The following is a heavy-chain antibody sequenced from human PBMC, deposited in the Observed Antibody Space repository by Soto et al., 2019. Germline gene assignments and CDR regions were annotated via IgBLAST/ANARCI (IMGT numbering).Heavy chain of an antibody. V-gene: IGHV1-8*01. CDR3: ARRIAVAGLNWFDP. Sequence: ASVKPSCKASGYTFTSYDINWVRQETGQGLEWMGWMNPNSGNTGYAQKFQGRVTMTRNTSISTAYMELSSLRSEDTAVYYCARRIAVAGLNWFDPWGQGTLVTVSS. CDR1: GYTFTSYD. CDR2: MNPNSGNT. J-gene: IGHJ5*02. D-gene: IGHD6-19*01.